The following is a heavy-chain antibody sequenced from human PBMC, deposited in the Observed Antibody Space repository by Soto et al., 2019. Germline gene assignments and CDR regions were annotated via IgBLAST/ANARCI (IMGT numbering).Heavy chain of an antibody. CDR3: TRDWLPANSQPDAFDI. J-gene: IGHJ3*02. V-gene: IGHV3-49*03. CDR2: IRSKAYGGTT. CDR1: GFTFGDYA. D-gene: IGHD1-7*01. Sequence: GESLKISCTASGFTFGDYAMSWFRQAPGKGLEWVGFIRSKAYGGTTEYAASVKGRFTISRDDSKSIAYLQMNSLKTEDTAVYYCTRDWLPANSQPDAFDIWGQGTMVTVSS.